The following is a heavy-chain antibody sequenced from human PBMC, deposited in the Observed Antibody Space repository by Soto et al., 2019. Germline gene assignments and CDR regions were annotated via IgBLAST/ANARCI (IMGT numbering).Heavy chain of an antibody. J-gene: IGHJ4*02. CDR2: ISGSGGST. CDR3: AKGTRNVQYYDFWSGYYDFDY. Sequence: PGGSLRLSCAASGFTFSSYAMSWVRQAPGKGLEWVSAISGSGGSTYYADSVKGRFTISRDNSKNTLYLQMNSLRAEDTAVYYCAKGTRNVQYYDFWSGYYDFDYWGQGTLVTVSS. D-gene: IGHD3-3*01. V-gene: IGHV3-23*01. CDR1: GFTFSSYA.